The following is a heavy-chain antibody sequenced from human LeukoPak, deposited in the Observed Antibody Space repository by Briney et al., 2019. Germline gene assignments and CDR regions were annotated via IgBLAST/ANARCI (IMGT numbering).Heavy chain of an antibody. CDR2: INSDGYSI. J-gene: IGHJ4*02. V-gene: IGHV3-74*01. D-gene: IGHD5-24*01. CDR1: GFTFSSYW. CDR3: ARGAGPMAD. Sequence: GGSLRLSCAASGFTFSSYWMHWVRQAPGKGLMWVSRINSDGYSISYADSVKGRFTISRDNAKNTLYLQMNSLRADDTAVYYCARGAGPMADWGQGTLVTVSS.